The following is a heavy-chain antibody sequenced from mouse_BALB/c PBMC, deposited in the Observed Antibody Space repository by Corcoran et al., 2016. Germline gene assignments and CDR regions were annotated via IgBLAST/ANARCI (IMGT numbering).Heavy chain of an antibody. J-gene: IGHJ3*01. CDR2: IDPANGNT. Sequence: EVQLQQSGAELVKPGASVKLSCTASGFNIKDTYMHWVKQRPEQGLGWIGRIDPANGNTKYDPKFQGKATITADTSSNTAYLQLSSLTSEDTAVYYCVRGYGSLAWFAYWGQGTLVTVSA. V-gene: IGHV14-3*02. CDR3: VRGYGSLAWFAY. CDR1: GFNIKDTY. D-gene: IGHD1-1*01.